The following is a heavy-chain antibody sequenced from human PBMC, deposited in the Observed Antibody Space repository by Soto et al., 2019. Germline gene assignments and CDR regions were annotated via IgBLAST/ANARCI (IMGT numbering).Heavy chain of an antibody. CDR1: GFIVSSNY. V-gene: IGHV3-53*04. CDR2: LYSGGAT. D-gene: IGHD3-10*01. J-gene: IGHJ4*02. CDR3: VRGRYGSEIH. Sequence: EVRLMESGGGLVQPGGSLRLSCAASGFIVSSNYMTWVRQAPGKGLEWVSLLYSGGATHYAASVKGRFTISSHSSQNTLFLQMNSLRPEDTATYSCVRGRYGSEIHWGQGTKVTVSS.